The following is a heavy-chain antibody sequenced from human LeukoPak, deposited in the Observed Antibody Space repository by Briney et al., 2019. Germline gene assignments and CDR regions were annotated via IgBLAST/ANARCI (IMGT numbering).Heavy chain of an antibody. CDR1: GGTFNNFA. Sequence: ASVKVSCKASGGTFNNFAINWVRQAPGQGLEWMGWINTNTGNPTYAQGFTGRFVFSLDTSVSTAYLQISSLKAEDTAVYYCACKVRQLVSSFIVDYWGQGTLVTVSS. J-gene: IGHJ4*02. CDR3: ACKVRQLVSSFIVDY. CDR2: INTNTGNP. V-gene: IGHV7-4-1*02. D-gene: IGHD6-13*01.